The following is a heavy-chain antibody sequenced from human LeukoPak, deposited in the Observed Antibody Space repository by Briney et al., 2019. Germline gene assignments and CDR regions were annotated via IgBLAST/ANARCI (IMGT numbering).Heavy chain of an antibody. Sequence: SETLSLTCTVSGGSISSYYWSWIRHPPGKGLEWIGYIYYSGSTNYNPSLKSRVTISVDTSKNQFSLKLSSVTAADTAVYYCARDLSYSSGRRGCMDVWGQGTTVTVSS. CDR3: ARDLSYSSGRRGCMDV. D-gene: IGHD6-19*01. V-gene: IGHV4-59*01. J-gene: IGHJ6*02. CDR2: IYYSGST. CDR1: GGSISSYY.